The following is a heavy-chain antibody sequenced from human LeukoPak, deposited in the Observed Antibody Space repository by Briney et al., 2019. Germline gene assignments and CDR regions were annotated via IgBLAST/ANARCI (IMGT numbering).Heavy chain of an antibody. CDR3: ALMESGIPPYGMDV. V-gene: IGHV3-23*01. Sequence: GGSLRLSCAASGFTFSSYAMSWVRQAPGKGLEWVSAISGSGGSTYYADSAKGRFTISRDNSKNTLYLQMNSLRAEDTAVYYCALMESGIPPYGMDVWGQGTTVTVSS. CDR1: GFTFSSYA. CDR2: ISGSGGST. D-gene: IGHD3-10*01. J-gene: IGHJ6*02.